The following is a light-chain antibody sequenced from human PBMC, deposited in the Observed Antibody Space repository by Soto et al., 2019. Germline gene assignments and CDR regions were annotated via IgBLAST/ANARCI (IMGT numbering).Light chain of an antibody. CDR2: VNSGGSH. V-gene: IGLV4-69*01. J-gene: IGLJ7*01. CDR1: SGHSNYA. Sequence: QLVLTQSPSASASLGASVKLTCTLSSGHSNYAIAWHQQQPEKGPLYLMKVNSGGSHIKGDGIPDRFSGSSSGAERYLFISSLQSEDEADYYCQTWGTGSAIVVFGGGTQLTVL. CDR3: QTWGTGSAIVV.